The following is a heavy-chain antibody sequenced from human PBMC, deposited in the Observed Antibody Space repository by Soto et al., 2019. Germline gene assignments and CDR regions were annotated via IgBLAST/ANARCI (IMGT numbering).Heavy chain of an antibody. V-gene: IGHV1-2*02. CDR2: INPNSGGT. CDR1: GYTFTGYY. D-gene: IGHD2-2*01. CDR3: ARDPQSVVPAASSHIPFDY. Sequence: ASVRVSCKASGYTFTGYYMHWVRQAPGQGLEWMGWINPNSGGTNYAQKFQGRVTMTRDTSISTAYMELSRLRSDDTAVYYCARDPQSVVPAASSHIPFDYWGQGALVTVSS. J-gene: IGHJ4*02.